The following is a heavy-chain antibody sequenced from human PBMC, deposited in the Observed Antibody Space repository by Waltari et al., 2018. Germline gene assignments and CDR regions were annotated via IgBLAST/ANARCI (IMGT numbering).Heavy chain of an antibody. J-gene: IGHJ4*02. Sequence: EVQLVESGGGLVQPGGSLRLSCAASGFTFSSYWMSWVRQAPGKGLEWVANIKEDGSEKSYVDSVKVRFTISRDNAKNSLDLQMNSLRAEDTAVYYCARDAIWDSSGYYYRPGAWFDYWGQGTLVTVSS. CDR1: GFTFSSYW. D-gene: IGHD3-22*01. CDR3: ARDAIWDSSGYYYRPGAWFDY. V-gene: IGHV3-7*01. CDR2: IKEDGSEK.